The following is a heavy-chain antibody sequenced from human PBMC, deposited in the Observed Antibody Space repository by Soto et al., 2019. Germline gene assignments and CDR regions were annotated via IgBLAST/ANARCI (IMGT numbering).Heavy chain of an antibody. V-gene: IGHV6-1*01. CDR1: GDSVSSNSAA. J-gene: IGHJ4*02. Sequence: SQTLSLTCAISGDSVSSNSAAWSWIRQSPSRGLEWLGRTYYRSKWYNNYAVSVKSRITISPDTSKNQFSLQLNSVTPGDTAVYYCASDRLGDGYNGYWGQGTLVTVPS. D-gene: IGHD5-12*01. CDR3: ASDRLGDGYNGY. CDR2: TYYRSKWYN.